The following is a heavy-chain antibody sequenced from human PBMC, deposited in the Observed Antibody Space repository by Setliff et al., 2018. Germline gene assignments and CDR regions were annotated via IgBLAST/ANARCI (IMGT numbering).Heavy chain of an antibody. CDR1: GYIFNNYF. D-gene: IGHD3-3*01. CDR3: ARRHIGVIIGYYFDY. CDR2: INPSGGLT. V-gene: IGHV1-46*02. Sequence: ASVKVSCKASGYIFNNYFLHWVRQAPGQGLEWMGIINPSGGLTRYAQKFQGKVTMTRDTSTSTAYMELDSLRSEDTAVYYCARRHIGVIIGYYFDYWGQGTLVTVSS. J-gene: IGHJ4*02.